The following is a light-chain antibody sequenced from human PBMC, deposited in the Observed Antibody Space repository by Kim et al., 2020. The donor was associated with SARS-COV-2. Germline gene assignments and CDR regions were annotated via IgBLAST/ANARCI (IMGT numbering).Light chain of an antibody. CDR3: SSFTTSNTLV. Sequence: GQSITISCTGTSRDVGAYNYVSWYQQHPGKVPKLMIYDVNNRPSGVSDRFSGSKSGNTASLTISGLQAEDEADYYCSSFTTSNTLVFGGGTQLTVL. CDR1: SRDVGAYNY. J-gene: IGLJ3*02. CDR2: DVN. V-gene: IGLV2-14*03.